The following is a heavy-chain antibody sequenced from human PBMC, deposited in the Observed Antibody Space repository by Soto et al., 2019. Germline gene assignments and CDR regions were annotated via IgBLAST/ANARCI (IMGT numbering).Heavy chain of an antibody. Sequence: ASVKVSCKASGYTFTSYGISWVRQAPGQGLEWMGWISAYNGNTNYAQKLQGRVTMTTDTSTSTAYMELRSLRSDDTAVYYCARALGAKTTVTPIDYWGQGTLVTSPQ. CDR2: ISAYNGNT. V-gene: IGHV1-18*01. D-gene: IGHD4-17*01. CDR3: ARALGAKTTVTPIDY. J-gene: IGHJ4*02. CDR1: GYTFTSYG.